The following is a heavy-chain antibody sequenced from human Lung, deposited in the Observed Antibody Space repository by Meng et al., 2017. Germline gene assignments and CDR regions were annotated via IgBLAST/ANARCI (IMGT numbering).Heavy chain of an antibody. J-gene: IGHJ4*02. CDR3: ARDENISAAGKLFGDY. CDR1: GSSLTAYY. CDR2: IDPNSGVT. V-gene: IGHV1-2*06. Sequence: GQVARSGAEVRQPGASVTVSCRPSGSSLTAYYRDWVRQAPGQGGGWRGRIDPNSGVTEYAHKFHGRVTMTGDTSISTAYMELRRLTSDDTAVYYCARDENISAAGKLFGDYWGQGTLVTVSS. D-gene: IGHD6-13*01.